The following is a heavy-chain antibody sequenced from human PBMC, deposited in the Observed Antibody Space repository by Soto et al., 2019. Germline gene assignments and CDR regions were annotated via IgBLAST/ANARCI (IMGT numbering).Heavy chain of an antibody. Sequence: SETLSLTCTVSGGSISSSSYYWGWIRQPPGKGLEWIGSIYYSGSTYYNPSLKSRVTISVDTSRNQFSLKLSSLTAADTAVYYCSRRTVTKGYFHHWGQGTLVTVSS. D-gene: IGHD4-17*01. CDR3: SRRTVTKGYFHH. J-gene: IGHJ1*01. V-gene: IGHV4-39*01. CDR2: IYYSGST. CDR1: GGSISSSSYY.